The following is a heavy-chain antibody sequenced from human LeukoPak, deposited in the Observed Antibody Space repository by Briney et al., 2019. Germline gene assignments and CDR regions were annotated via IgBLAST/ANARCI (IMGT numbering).Heavy chain of an antibody. D-gene: IGHD3-22*01. J-gene: IGHJ4*02. CDR2: IYYSGST. CDR3: ARLTYYYDSSGYHFDY. CDR1: GGSISSSSYY. V-gene: IGHV4-39*01. Sequence: TSETLSLTCTVSGGSISSSSYYWGWIRQPPGKGLEWIGSIYYSGSTYYNPSLRSRVTISVDTSKNQFSLKLSSVTAADTAVHYCARLTYYYDSSGYHFDYWGQGTLVTVSS.